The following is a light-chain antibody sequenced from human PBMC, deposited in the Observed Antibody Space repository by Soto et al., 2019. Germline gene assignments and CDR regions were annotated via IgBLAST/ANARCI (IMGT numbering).Light chain of an antibody. Sequence: SVLTRAASVSGSPGQAITLSCTGTSSDVGGYNYVSWYQQHPGKAPKLMIYDVSNRPSGVSSRFSGSKSGNTASLTISGLQAEHEAAYYCSSYTSSTTRVFGTGTKVTV. CDR3: SSYTSSTTRV. V-gene: IGLV2-14*01. CDR1: SSDVGGYNY. CDR2: DVS. J-gene: IGLJ1*01.